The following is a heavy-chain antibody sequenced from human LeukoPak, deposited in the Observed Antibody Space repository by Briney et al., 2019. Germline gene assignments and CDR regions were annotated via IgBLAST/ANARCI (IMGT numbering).Heavy chain of an antibody. CDR3: ARGAMTYNWFDP. J-gene: IGHJ5*02. D-gene: IGHD2-21*02. CDR2: MNPNSCNT. CDR1: GYTFTSYD. V-gene: IGHV1-8*01. Sequence: GASVKVSCKASGYTFTSYDINWVRQATAQGLEWMGWMNPNSCNTGYAQKFQGRVTMTRNTSISTAYMELSSLRSEDTAVYYCARGAMTYNWFDPWGQGTLVTVSS.